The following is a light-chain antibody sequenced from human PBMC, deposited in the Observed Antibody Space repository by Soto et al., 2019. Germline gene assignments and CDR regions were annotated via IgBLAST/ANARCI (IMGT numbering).Light chain of an antibody. CDR1: PTISSW. CDR3: QQRYSTTIT. Sequence: DIQRTQSPSTLSASIGDRVTITCRASPTISSWLAWYQKKPGKDPNILIYKASSLQSGVPSRFSGSGSGTEFTLTISRLQTDDFATYECQQRYSTTITFGQGTRLEIK. J-gene: IGKJ5*01. V-gene: IGKV1-5*03. CDR2: KAS.